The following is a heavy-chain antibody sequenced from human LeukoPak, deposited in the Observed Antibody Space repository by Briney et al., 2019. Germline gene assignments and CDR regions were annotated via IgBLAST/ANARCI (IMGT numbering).Heavy chain of an antibody. J-gene: IGHJ4*02. CDR2: IWSDENNK. CDR1: GFTFSDHY. CDR3: AKDGHTSGYYYFDY. V-gene: IGHV3-33*06. D-gene: IGHD3-9*01. Sequence: GGSLRLSCAASGFTFSDHYMEWFRQAPGKGLEWVAVIWSDENNKQYADSVKGRFTIARDNSKNTVFLQMNSLRDEDTAVYYCAKDGHTSGYYYFDYWGQGTLVTVSS.